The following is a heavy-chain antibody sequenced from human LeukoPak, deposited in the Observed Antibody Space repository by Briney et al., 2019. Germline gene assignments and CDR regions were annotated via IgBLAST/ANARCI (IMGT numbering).Heavy chain of an antibody. V-gene: IGHV6-1*01. CDR2: TYYRSKWYK. Sequence: SQTLSLTCAISGDSVSNNNAARNWIRQSPSRGLEWLGRTYYRSKWYKDYAVSVKSRITINPDTSKNQFSLQLNSVTPEDTAIYYCVRGYSGHMDVWGQGTTVTVSS. J-gene: IGHJ6*02. CDR3: VRGYSGHMDV. D-gene: IGHD5-12*01. CDR1: GDSVSNNNAA.